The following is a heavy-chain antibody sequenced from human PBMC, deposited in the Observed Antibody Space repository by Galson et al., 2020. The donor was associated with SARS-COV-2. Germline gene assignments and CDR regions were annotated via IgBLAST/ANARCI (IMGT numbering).Heavy chain of an antibody. J-gene: IGHJ4*02. CDR1: GGSVISGSYY. CDR2: IYYSGST. V-gene: IGHV4-61*01. CDR3: ARYLVVRYFDWLSRGRYFDY. Sequence: SETLSLTCTVSGGSVISGSYYWSWIRQPPGKGLEWIGYIYYSGSTNYNPSLKSRVTISVDTSKNQFSLKLSSVTAADTAVYYCARYLVVRYFDWLSRGRYFDYWGQGTLVTVSS. D-gene: IGHD3-9*01.